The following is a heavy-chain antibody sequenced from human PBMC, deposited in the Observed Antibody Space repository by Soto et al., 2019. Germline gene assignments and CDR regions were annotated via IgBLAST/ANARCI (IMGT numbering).Heavy chain of an antibody. Sequence: QLLESGPGLVKPSETLSLTCTVSGGSISSSSYYWGWIRQPPGKGLEWIGSIYYSGSTYYNPSLKSRVTISVDTSKNQFSLKLSSVTAADTAVYYCARQIGYCSSTSCYAALPYYYMDVWGKGTTVTVSS. CDR3: ARQIGYCSSTSCYAALPYYYMDV. J-gene: IGHJ6*03. D-gene: IGHD2-2*01. CDR1: GGSISSSSYY. V-gene: IGHV4-39*01. CDR2: IYYSGST.